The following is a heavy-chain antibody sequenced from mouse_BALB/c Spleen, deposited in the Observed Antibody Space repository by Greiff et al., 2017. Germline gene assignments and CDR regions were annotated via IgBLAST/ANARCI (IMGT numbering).Heavy chain of an antibody. J-gene: IGHJ4*01. CDR3: ARHIFLDY. CDR2: ISNGGGST. CDR1: GFTFSSYT. V-gene: IGHV5-12-2*01. Sequence: EVQLVESGGGLVQPGGSLKLSCAASGFTFSSYTMSWVRQTPEKRLEWVAYISNGGGSTYYPDTVKGRFTISRDNAKNTLYLQMSSLKSEDTAMYYCARHIFLDYWGQGTSVTVSS.